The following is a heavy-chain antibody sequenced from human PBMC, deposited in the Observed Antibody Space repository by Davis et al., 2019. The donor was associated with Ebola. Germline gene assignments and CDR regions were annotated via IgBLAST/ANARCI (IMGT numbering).Heavy chain of an antibody. V-gene: IGHV1-2*02. CDR3: ARGGGSYPDRYYYYYMDV. J-gene: IGHJ6*03. Sequence: ASVKVSCKASGYTFTGYYMHWVRQAPGQGLEWMGWINPNSGGTNYAQKFQGRVTMTRDTSISTAYMELSRLRSDDTAVYYCARGGGSYPDRYYYYYMDVWGKGTTVTVSS. CDR2: INPNSGGT. CDR1: GYTFTGYY. D-gene: IGHD1-26*01.